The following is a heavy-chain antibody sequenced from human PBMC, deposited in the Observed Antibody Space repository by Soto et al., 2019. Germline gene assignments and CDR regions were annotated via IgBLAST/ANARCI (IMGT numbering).Heavy chain of an antibody. CDR2: ISSRSDTL. V-gene: IGHV3-48*02. CDR3: ARDWDIVILSVPIPNYNYGMDV. CDR1: VFTFSAYA. Sequence: PGGSLRLSCEGPVFTFSAYAMNWVRQAPGKGLEWVSYISSRSDTLYYADSVKGRFTISRDNAKNSVYLQVNNLRDEDTAVYYCARDWDIVILSVPIPNYNYGMDVWGQGTTVTV. J-gene: IGHJ6*02. D-gene: IGHD2-15*01.